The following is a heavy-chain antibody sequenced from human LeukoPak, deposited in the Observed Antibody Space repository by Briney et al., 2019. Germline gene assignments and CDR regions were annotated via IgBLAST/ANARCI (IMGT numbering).Heavy chain of an antibody. V-gene: IGHV4-39*01. CDR1: GGSISSSSYY. CDR2: IYYSGST. CDR3: ARHLGGTDPLDAFDI. D-gene: IGHD1-1*01. Sequence: SETLSLTCTVSGGSISSSSYYWGWIRQPPGKGLEWIGSIYYSGSTYYNPSLKSRVTISVGTSKNQFSLKLSSVTAADTAVYYCARHLGGTDPLDAFDIWGQGTMVTVSS. J-gene: IGHJ3*02.